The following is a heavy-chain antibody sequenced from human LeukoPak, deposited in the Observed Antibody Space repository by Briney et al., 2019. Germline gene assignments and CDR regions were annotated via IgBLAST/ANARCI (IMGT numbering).Heavy chain of an antibody. CDR1: GGSISSSY. J-gene: IGHJ4*02. D-gene: IGHD1-26*01. Sequence: PSETLSLTCTVSGGSISSSYWSWIRQPPGKGLEWIGSIYYSGSTFYNPSLQSRVTISVDTSKNQFSLKLRSVTAADTAVYYCARHVYGIVGATISDYWGQGTLVTVSS. V-gene: IGHV4-39*01. CDR3: ARHVYGIVGATISDY. CDR2: IYYSGST.